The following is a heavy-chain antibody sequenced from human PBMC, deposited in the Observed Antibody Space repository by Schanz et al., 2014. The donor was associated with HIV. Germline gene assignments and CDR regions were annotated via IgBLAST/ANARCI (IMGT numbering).Heavy chain of an antibody. Sequence: EAQLLESGGGLVQPGGSLRLSCAASGFTFSDHFMDWVRQAPGKGLEWVGRTRNKANSYTTEYAASVKGRFTISRDDSKKLLYLQMKSLKTEDTAVYYCVTSEAEYYGMDVWGQGTTVTVSS. CDR2: TRNKANSYTT. J-gene: IGHJ6*02. CDR1: GFTFSDHF. CDR3: VTSEAEYYGMDV. D-gene: IGHD2-15*01. V-gene: IGHV3-72*01.